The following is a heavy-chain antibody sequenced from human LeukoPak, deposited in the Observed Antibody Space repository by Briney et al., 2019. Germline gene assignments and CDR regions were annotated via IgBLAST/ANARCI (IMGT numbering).Heavy chain of an antibody. CDR3: ARDIGYYDSSGYPRDAFDI. CDR2: IYTSGST. V-gene: IGHV4-4*07. D-gene: IGHD3-22*01. J-gene: IGHJ3*02. CDR1: GGSISSYY. Sequence: SETLSLTCTVSGGSISSYYWSWIRQPAGKGLEWIGRIYTSGSTNYNPSLKSRVTMSVDTSKNQFSLKLSSVTAADTAVYYCARDIGYYDSSGYPRDAFDIWGQGTMVTVS.